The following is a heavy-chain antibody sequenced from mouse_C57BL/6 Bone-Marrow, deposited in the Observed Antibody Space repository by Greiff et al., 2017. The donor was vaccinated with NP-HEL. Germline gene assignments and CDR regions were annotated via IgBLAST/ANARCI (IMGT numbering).Heavy chain of an antibody. CDR3: ASPSMVTTPFDV. Sequence: QVHVKQPGTELVKPGASVKLSCKASGYTFTSYWMHWVKQRPGQGLEWIGNINPSNGGTNYNEKFKSKATLTVDKSSSTAYMQLSSLTSEDSAVYYCASPSMVTTPFDVWGTGTTVTVSS. J-gene: IGHJ1*03. V-gene: IGHV1-53*01. D-gene: IGHD2-9*01. CDR1: GYTFTSYW. CDR2: INPSNGGT.